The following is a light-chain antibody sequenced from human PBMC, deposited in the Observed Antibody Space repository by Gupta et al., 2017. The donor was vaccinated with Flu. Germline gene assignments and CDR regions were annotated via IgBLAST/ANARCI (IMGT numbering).Light chain of an antibody. CDR2: AAS. Sequence: SSLSASAVDRVIITCCASQSSSSYLHWYQQKTGKAPQLLIYAASSLQSGVPSRFSSSRSGTAFTLTISSLQPEDFATYFCLQHYSSTSNTFGGGTRVEIK. CDR1: QSSSSY. V-gene: IGKV1-39*01. CDR3: LQHYSSTSNT. J-gene: IGKJ4*01.